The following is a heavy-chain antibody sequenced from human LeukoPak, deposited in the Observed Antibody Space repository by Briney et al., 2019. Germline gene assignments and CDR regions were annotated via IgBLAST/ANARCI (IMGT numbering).Heavy chain of an antibody. CDR3: ARGKADYYTSGGYRYYNYYYMDV. D-gene: IGHD3-22*01. Sequence: QSGGSLRLSCAVSGFTFSSYWMTWVRQAPGKGLEWVANIREDGSEKYYVDSVKGRFTASRDNGKNSLNLQMTGLRAEDTVVYYCARGKADYYTSGGYRYYNYYYMDVWGKGTTVTVSS. J-gene: IGHJ6*03. CDR1: GFTFSSYW. CDR2: IREDGSEK. V-gene: IGHV3-7*01.